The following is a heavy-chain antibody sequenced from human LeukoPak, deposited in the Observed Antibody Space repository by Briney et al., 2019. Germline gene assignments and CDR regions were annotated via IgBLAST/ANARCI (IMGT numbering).Heavy chain of an antibody. CDR2: ISGSGGST. D-gene: IGHD2-2*01. CDR3: AKDPRPHCSSTSCYPYYFDY. CDR1: GFTFSSYA. J-gene: IGHJ4*02. Sequence: GGSLRLSCAASGFTFSSYAMSWVRQAPGKGLEWVSAISGSGGSTYYADSVKGRFTISRDNSKNTLYLQMNSLRAEDTAVYYCAKDPRPHCSSTSCYPYYFDYWGQGTLVTVSS. V-gene: IGHV3-23*01.